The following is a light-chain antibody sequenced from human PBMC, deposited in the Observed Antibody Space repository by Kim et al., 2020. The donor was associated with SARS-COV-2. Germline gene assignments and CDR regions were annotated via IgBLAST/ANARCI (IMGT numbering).Light chain of an antibody. CDR1: NLGGKY. Sequence: SYELTQSPSVSVSPGQTATIPCSGDNLGGKYTSWYQQRSGQSPVLVIYQDAKRPSGIPERFSGSSSGNTATLTISGTQAMDEADYYCLAWDSSSVIFGGGTQLTVL. J-gene: IGLJ2*01. CDR3: LAWDSSSVI. V-gene: IGLV3-1*01. CDR2: QDA.